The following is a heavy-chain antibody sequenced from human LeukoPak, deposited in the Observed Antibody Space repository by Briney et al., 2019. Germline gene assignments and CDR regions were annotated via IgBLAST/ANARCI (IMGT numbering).Heavy chain of an antibody. Sequence: SETLSLTCTVSGGSISSYYWSWIRQPPGKGLEWIGYIYYSGSTNYNPSLKSRVTISVDTSKNQFSLKLSSVTAADTAVYYCAGSGGGAYYDSWSGSPSEFDIWGQGTMVTVSS. CDR3: AGSGGGAYYDSWSGSPSEFDI. CDR2: IYYSGST. CDR1: GGSISSYY. V-gene: IGHV4-59*01. J-gene: IGHJ3*02. D-gene: IGHD3-3*01.